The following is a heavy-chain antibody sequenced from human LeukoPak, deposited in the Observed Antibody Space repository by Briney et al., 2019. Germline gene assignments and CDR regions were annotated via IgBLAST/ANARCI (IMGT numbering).Heavy chain of an antibody. J-gene: IGHJ5*02. Sequence: GGSLRLSCAASGFKFSTFWMTWVRQAPGKGLEWVANIKQDGSKIYYVDSVKGRFTISRDNAKNSLYLQMNSLRAEDTAVYYCARWETAMATWGQGTLVTVSS. V-gene: IGHV3-7*01. CDR3: ARWETAMAT. CDR1: GFKFSTFW. D-gene: IGHD5-18*01. CDR2: IKQDGSKI.